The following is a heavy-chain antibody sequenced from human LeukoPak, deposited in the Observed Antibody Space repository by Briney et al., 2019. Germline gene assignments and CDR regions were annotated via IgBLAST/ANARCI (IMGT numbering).Heavy chain of an antibody. CDR1: GFTFCSYS. V-gene: IGHV3-48*04. CDR3: ARDGAPTYDILTGRKGPDY. J-gene: IGHJ4*02. CDR2: ISSSSSTI. Sequence: PGGSLRLSCAASGFTFCSYSMNWVRQAPGKGLEWVSYISSSSSTIYYADSVKGRFTISRDNAKNSLYLQMNSLRAEDTAVYYCARDGAPTYDILTGRKGPDYWGQGTLVTVSS. D-gene: IGHD3-9*01.